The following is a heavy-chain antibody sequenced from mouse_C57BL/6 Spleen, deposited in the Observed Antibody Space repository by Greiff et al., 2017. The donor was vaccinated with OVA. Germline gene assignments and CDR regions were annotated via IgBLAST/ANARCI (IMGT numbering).Heavy chain of an antibody. CDR1: GYTFTDYY. J-gene: IGHJ2*01. CDR2: INPNNGGT. D-gene: IGHD1-1*01. CDR3: AREGWNYSGFDY. V-gene: IGHV1-26*01. Sequence: EVQLQQSGPELVKPGASVKISCKASGYTFTDYYMNWVKQSHGKSLEWIGDINPNNGGTSYNQKFKGKATLTVDKSSSTAYMELRSLTSEDSAVYYCAREGWNYSGFDYWGQGTTLTVSS.